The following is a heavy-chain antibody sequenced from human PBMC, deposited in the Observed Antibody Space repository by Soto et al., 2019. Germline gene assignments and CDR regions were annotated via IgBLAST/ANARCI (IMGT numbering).Heavy chain of an antibody. CDR2: INHSGST. Sequence: PSETLSVTCAVYGGSFSGYYWSWIRQPPGKGLEWIGEINHSGSTNYNPSLKSRVTISVDTSKNQFSLKLSSVTAADTAVYYCARIGSSHRFFDYWGQGTLVTVSS. V-gene: IGHV4-34*01. J-gene: IGHJ4*02. D-gene: IGHD6-6*01. CDR3: ARIGSSHRFFDY. CDR1: GGSFSGYY.